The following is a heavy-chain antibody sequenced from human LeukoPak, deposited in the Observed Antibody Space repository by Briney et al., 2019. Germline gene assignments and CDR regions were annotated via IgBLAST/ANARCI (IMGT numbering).Heavy chain of an antibody. D-gene: IGHD6-19*01. CDR3: AKDLVRPGKYSRGWYDY. V-gene: IGHV3-30*18. J-gene: IGHJ4*02. Sequence: GGSLRLSCAASGFTFSNYGMNWVRQAPGKGLEWVAVISYDGSNEFYGDSVKGRFTISRDNSKNTLYLQMNSLRVEDTAVYYCAKDLVRPGKYSRGWYDYWGQGTLVTVSS. CDR1: GFTFSNYG. CDR2: ISYDGSNE.